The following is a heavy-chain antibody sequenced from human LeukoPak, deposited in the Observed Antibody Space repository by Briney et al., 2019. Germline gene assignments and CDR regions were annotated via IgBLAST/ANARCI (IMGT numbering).Heavy chain of an antibody. D-gene: IGHD2-2*01. V-gene: IGHV1-2*02. CDR3: AREGGRYCSSTSCPGPFDP. CDR2: INPNSGGT. J-gene: IGHJ5*02. Sequence: ASVKVSCKASGYTFTSYDINWVRQATGQGLEWMGWINPNSGGTNYAQKFQGRVTMTRDTSISTAYMELSRLRSDDTVVYYCAREGGRYCSSTSCPGPFDPWGQGTLVTVSS. CDR1: GYTFTSYD.